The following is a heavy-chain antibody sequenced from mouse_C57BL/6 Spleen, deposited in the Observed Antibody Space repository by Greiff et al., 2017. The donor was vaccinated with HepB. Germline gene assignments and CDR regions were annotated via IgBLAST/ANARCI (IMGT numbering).Heavy chain of an antibody. CDR1: GFTFTDYY. V-gene: IGHV7-3*01. CDR2: IRNKANGYTT. D-gene: IGHD2-4*01. J-gene: IGHJ1*03. CDR3: ARVIYYDRYWYFDV. Sequence: DVHLVESGGGLVQPGGSLSLSCAASGFTFTDYYMSWVRQPPGKALEWLGFIRNKANGYTTEYSASVKGRFTISRDNSQSILYLQMNALRAEDSATYYCARVIYYDRYWYFDVWGTGTTVTVSS.